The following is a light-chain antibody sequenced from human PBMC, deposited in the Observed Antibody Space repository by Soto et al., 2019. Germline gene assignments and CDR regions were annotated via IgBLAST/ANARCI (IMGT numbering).Light chain of an antibody. CDR1: QSISSY. Sequence: DIQMTQSPSSLSASVGDRVTITCRSSQSISSYLNWYQQKPGKAPKLLIYAASSLQSGVPSRFSGSGSGTDFTLTISSLQPEDFATYYCQQSYSTPCTFGQGTKEEIK. V-gene: IGKV1-39*01. J-gene: IGKJ1*01. CDR3: QQSYSTPCT. CDR2: AAS.